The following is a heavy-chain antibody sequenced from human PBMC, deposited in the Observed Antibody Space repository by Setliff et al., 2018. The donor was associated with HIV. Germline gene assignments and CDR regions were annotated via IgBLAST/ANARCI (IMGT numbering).Heavy chain of an antibody. D-gene: IGHD2-2*01. CDR3: ARWCAAAGCYPAIYHFDS. Sequence: ASVKVSCKASGYTFSEYAIHWVRQAPGQRLEWMGRIYTDNGYRRYSTKLQGRVTITKDTSANTAYMELRGLRSEDTAVYYCARWCAAAGCYPAIYHFDSWGQGTLVTVSS. CDR2: IYTDNGYR. J-gene: IGHJ4*02. V-gene: IGHV1-3*04. CDR1: GYTFSEYA.